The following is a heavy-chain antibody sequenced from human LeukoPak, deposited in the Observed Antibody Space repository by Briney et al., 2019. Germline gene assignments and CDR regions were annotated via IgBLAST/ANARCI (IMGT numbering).Heavy chain of an antibody. CDR3: ARPLERRLIHYFDF. V-gene: IGHV3-30-3*01. J-gene: IGHJ4*02. CDR2: VSYLGNDK. D-gene: IGHD6-25*01. CDR1: GFTFNKYA. Sequence: GRSLGLSCAASGFTFNKYAMHWVRQAPGKGLEWVAVVSYLGNDKFYADSVKGRFTISKDNSNNTVYLEINSLRSEDTAVYYCARPLERRLIHYFDFWGPGTLVTVSS.